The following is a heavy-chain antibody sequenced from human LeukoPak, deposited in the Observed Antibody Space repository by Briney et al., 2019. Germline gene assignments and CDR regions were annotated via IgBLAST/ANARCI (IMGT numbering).Heavy chain of an antibody. D-gene: IGHD6-19*01. V-gene: IGHV4-39*07. CDR2: IYYSGST. CDR1: GGSISSSSYY. Sequence: SETLSLTCTVSGGSISSSSYYWGWIRQPPGKGLEWIGSIYYSGSTYYNPSLKSRVTISVDTSKNQFSLKLSSVTAADTAVYYCARASGAWEQWLDHWYFDLWGRGTLVTVSS. CDR3: ARASGAWEQWLDHWYFDL. J-gene: IGHJ2*01.